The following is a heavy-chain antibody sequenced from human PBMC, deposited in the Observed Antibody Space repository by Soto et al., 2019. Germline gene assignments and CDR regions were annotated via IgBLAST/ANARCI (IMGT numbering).Heavy chain of an antibody. CDR3: AHSPYYSNGPYFDY. CDR2: VYWNDDT. CDR1: GFSISDSQVG. Sequence: QITLKESSPTLVTPTQTLTLTCTFSGFSISDSQVGVGWFRQPPGKALEWLSLVYWNDDTRYSRSLNGRLSVTKDTSRNQVVLTMTNMDPLDTATYYCAHSPYYSNGPYFDYWGQGTLVTVSS. J-gene: IGHJ4*02. D-gene: IGHD3-22*01. V-gene: IGHV2-5*01.